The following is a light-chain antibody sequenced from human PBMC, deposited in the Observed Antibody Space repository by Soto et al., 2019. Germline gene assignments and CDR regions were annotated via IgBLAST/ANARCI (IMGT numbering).Light chain of an antibody. CDR2: TAS. Sequence: DIQMTQSPSSVSASVGDSVTITCRASQDISNWLAWYQQKPGKAPKLLIYTASSLQSGVPSRFSVSGSGTDFTLTISGLQPEDFATYYCQQANSFPPWTFGQGTKVEIK. CDR3: QQANSFPPWT. V-gene: IGKV1-12*01. CDR1: QDISNW. J-gene: IGKJ1*01.